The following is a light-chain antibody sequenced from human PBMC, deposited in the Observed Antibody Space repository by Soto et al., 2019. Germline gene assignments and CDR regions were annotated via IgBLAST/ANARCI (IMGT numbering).Light chain of an antibody. CDR2: EVT. Sequence: QSALTQPPSASGSPGQSLTISCTGTSSDVGFYNFVSWYQQRPGKAPKLVIYEVTKRPSGVPDRFSGPKSGSTASLTVSGLQADDEADYYCASYAGTKLFVFGSGTNVTVL. V-gene: IGLV2-8*01. J-gene: IGLJ1*01. CDR1: SSDVGFYNF. CDR3: ASYAGTKLFV.